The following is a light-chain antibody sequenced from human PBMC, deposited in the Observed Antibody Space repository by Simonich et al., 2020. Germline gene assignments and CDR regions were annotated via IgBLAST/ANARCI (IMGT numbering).Light chain of an antibody. Sequence: DVVMTQSPLSLPVTLGQPASISCRSSQSLVHSDGNTYLNWVQHRPGQSPRRLIYKVSIRDSGVPDRFSGSGSGTDFTLKISRVEAEDVGVYYCMQGTHWPPWTFGQGTKVEIK. CDR2: KVS. CDR1: QSLVHSDGNTY. V-gene: IGKV2-30*02. CDR3: MQGTHWPPWT. J-gene: IGKJ1*01.